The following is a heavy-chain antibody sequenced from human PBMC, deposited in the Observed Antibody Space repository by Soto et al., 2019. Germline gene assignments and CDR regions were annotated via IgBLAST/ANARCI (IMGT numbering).Heavy chain of an antibody. V-gene: IGHV3-30*02. Sequence: GGSLRLSCAASGFTFSSYGMHWVRQAPGKGLEWVAVIWYDGSNKYYADSVKGRFTISRDNSKNTLYLQMNSLRAEDTAVYYCAKDRHYYGSGSYFLGRHYYYYYGMDVWGQGTTVTVSS. CDR1: GFTFSSYG. D-gene: IGHD3-10*01. CDR2: IWYDGSNK. CDR3: AKDRHYYGSGSYFLGRHYYYYYGMDV. J-gene: IGHJ6*02.